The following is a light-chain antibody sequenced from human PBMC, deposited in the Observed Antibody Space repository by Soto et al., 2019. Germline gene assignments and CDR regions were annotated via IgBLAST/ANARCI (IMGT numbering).Light chain of an antibody. CDR2: GAS. V-gene: IGKV3-20*01. CDR1: QSVRSNF. Sequence: EIVLTQSPGTLSLSPGDRATLSCRASQSVRSNFLAWYQQKPGQAPKLLISGASSRATGIPDRFSGSGSGTDFTLTISRPAPEDFALYSCQQYGTSPGTFGQGTKLEIK. CDR3: QQYGTSPGT. J-gene: IGKJ2*02.